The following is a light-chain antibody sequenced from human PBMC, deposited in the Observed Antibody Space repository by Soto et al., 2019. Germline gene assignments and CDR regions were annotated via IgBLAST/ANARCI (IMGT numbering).Light chain of an antibody. Sequence: IEMTQSPSSLSPSVGDSVTITRQASQSISSYLNWYQQKPGKAPKLLIYAASSLQSGVPSRFSGSGSGTDFTLTISSLKPEDFETYYCQQSYSTPLTFGGGTKVDI. J-gene: IGKJ4*01. CDR3: QQSYSTPLT. V-gene: IGKV1-39*01. CDR2: AAS. CDR1: QSISSY.